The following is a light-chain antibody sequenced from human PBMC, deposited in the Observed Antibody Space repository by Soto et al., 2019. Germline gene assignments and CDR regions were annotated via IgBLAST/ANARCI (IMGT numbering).Light chain of an antibody. Sequence: QSVLTQPPSVSAAPGQKVSISCSGSNSNIGNNYVSWYQHLPGTAPKLLISDNNNRPSGIPDRFSGPKSGTSATLGITGLQTGDEADYYCATWDSSLSAGVFGGGTKLTVL. V-gene: IGLV1-51*01. CDR1: NSNIGNNY. J-gene: IGLJ2*01. CDR2: DNN. CDR3: ATWDSSLSAGV.